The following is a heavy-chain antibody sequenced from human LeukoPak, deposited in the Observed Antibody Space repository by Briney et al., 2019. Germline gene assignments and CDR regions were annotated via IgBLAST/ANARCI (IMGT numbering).Heavy chain of an antibody. CDR2: IYYSGST. V-gene: IGHV4-59*01. CDR1: GGSISSYY. J-gene: IGHJ3*02. CDR3: ARGLLDGYTHPAAFDI. D-gene: IGHD5-24*01. Sequence: SETLSLTCTVSGGSISSYYWSWIRQPPGKGLEWIGYIYYSGSTNYDPSLKSRVTISVDTSKNQFSLKLSSVTAADTAVYYCARGLLDGYTHPAAFDIWGQGTMVTVSS.